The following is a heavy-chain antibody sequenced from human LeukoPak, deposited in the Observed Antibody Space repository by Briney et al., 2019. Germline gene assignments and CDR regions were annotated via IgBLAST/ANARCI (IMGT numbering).Heavy chain of an antibody. CDR2: IYPGDSDT. CDR3: ARHSLLGDRTLFDY. Sequence: PGESLKIACQGSGYSFTDYWIGWVRQMPGKGLEWMGIIYPGDSDTRYSPSFQGQVTISADKSISTAYLQWSSLKASDTAMYYCARHSLLGDRTLFDYWGQGTLVTVSS. J-gene: IGHJ4*02. D-gene: IGHD1-14*01. V-gene: IGHV5-51*01. CDR1: GYSFTDYW.